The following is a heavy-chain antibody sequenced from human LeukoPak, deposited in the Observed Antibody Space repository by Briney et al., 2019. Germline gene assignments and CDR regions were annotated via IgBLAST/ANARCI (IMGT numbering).Heavy chain of an antibody. CDR1: GFTFRNYA. J-gene: IGHJ4*02. CDR3: ATTAGRTGGNS. CDR2: ISWNGDNI. V-gene: IGHV3-9*01. Sequence: GGSLRLSCAASGFTFRNYAMHWVRQVPGKGPEWVSGISWNGDNIAYADSVKGRFTISRDNAKNSLYLQMNSLRADDTAVYYCATTAGRTGGNSWGQGALVTVSS. D-gene: IGHD1-1*01.